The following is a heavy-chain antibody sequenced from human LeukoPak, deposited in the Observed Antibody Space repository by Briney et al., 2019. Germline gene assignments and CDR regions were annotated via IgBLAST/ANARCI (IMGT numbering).Heavy chain of an antibody. V-gene: IGHV1-69*01. CDR1: GGTFSSYA. Sequence: SVTVSCKASGGTFSSYAISWVRQAPGQGLEWMGGIFPIFGTANYAQKFQGRVTITADESTSTAYMELSSLRSEDTAVYYCATTAIKYSGSYFDYWGQGTLVTVSS. CDR2: IFPIFGTA. CDR3: ATTAIKYSGSYFDY. D-gene: IGHD1-26*01. J-gene: IGHJ4*02.